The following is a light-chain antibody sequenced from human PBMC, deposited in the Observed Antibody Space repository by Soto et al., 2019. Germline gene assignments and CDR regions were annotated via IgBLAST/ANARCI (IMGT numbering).Light chain of an antibody. J-gene: IGLJ2*01. CDR2: EGS. Sequence: QSALTQPASVSGSPGQSITISCTGTSSDVGSYDLVSWYQHHPGKAPKLMIYEGSKRPSGVSNRFSASKSGNTASLTISGLRAEDEADYFCSSYARTSNLAVFGGGTKLTVL. V-gene: IGLV2-14*02. CDR3: SSYARTSNLAV. CDR1: SSDVGSYDL.